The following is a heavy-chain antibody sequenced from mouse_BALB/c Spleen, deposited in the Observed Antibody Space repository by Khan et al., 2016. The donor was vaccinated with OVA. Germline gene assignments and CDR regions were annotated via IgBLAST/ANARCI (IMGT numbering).Heavy chain of an antibody. Sequence: EVQLEVSGPGLVKPSQSLSLTCTVTGYSITSDYAWNWIRQFPGNKLEWMGSISYSGSTPYNPFLKSRISITRDTSKNQFFLQLKSVTTEDTATYDVASELGRDYAMDYWGQGTSVTVSS. CDR3: ASELGRDYAMDY. V-gene: IGHV3-2*02. CDR2: ISYSGST. J-gene: IGHJ4*01. D-gene: IGHD4-1*01. CDR1: GYSITSDYA.